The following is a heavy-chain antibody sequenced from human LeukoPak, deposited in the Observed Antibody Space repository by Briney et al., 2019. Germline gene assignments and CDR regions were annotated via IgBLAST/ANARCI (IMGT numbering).Heavy chain of an antibody. CDR1: GFTFSDYY. V-gene: IGHV3-11*06. Sequence: GGSLRLSCAASGFTFSDYYMSWIRRAPGKGLEWVSYISSSSSYTNYADSVKGRFTISRDNAKNSLYLQMNSLRAEDTAVYYCASTRGGGYSYGYSAYWGQGTLVTVSS. J-gene: IGHJ4*02. CDR2: ISSSSSYT. D-gene: IGHD5-18*01. CDR3: ASTRGGGYSYGYSAY.